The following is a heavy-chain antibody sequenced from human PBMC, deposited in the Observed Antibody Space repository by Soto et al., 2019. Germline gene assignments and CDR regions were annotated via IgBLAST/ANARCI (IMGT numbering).Heavy chain of an antibody. CDR1: GGSISSYY. J-gene: IGHJ5*02. CDR2: IYYSGST. Sequence: SETLSLTCTVSGGSISSYYWSWIRQPPGKGLEWIGYIYYSGSTNYNPSLKSRVTISVDTSKNQFSLKLSSVTAADTAVYYCARTQITIFGVVIINGFDPWGQGTLVTVS. V-gene: IGHV4-59*01. D-gene: IGHD3-3*01. CDR3: ARTQITIFGVVIINGFDP.